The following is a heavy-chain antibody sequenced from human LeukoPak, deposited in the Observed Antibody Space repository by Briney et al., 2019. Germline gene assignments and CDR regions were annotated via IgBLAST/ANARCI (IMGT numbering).Heavy chain of an antibody. Sequence: GESLKISCKGSGYIFTNYWIAWVRQMPGKGLEWMGIIYPDDSDIRYSPSFQGQVIISADKSISTAYLQWSSVKATDTAMYYCASHSIAVAGAFDYWGQGTLVTVSS. J-gene: IGHJ4*02. CDR2: IYPDDSDI. CDR1: GYIFTNYW. D-gene: IGHD6-19*01. CDR3: ASHSIAVAGAFDY. V-gene: IGHV5-51*01.